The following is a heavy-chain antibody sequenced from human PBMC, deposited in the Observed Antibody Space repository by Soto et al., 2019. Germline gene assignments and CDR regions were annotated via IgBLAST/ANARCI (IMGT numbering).Heavy chain of an antibody. CDR1: CGSFSGYY. V-gene: IGHV4-34*01. J-gene: IGHJ5*02. Sequence: SETLSLTCVVYCGSFSGYYWSWIRQSPGKGLEWIGGINHRGSTNYNPSLESRVTISVDTSKNQFSLKLPSVTAADTAMYYCARDGFCTSTTCRVGNWFDPWGQGTLVTVSS. CDR3: ARDGFCTSTTCRVGNWFDP. D-gene: IGHD2-2*01. CDR2: INHRGST.